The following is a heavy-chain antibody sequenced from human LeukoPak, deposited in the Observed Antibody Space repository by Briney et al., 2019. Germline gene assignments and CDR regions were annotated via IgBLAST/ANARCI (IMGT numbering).Heavy chain of an antibody. J-gene: IGHJ4*02. D-gene: IGHD3-22*01. CDR3: VTYYYGSSAPKRNY. CDR2: ISHSGST. Sequence: ASETLSLTCAVYGGSFSDYFWSWIRQPPGKGLEWIGEISHSGSTTYNPSLRSRVTISGDTSKKQFSLKLSSVTAADTAVYYCVTYYYGSSAPKRNYWGQGILVTVSS. CDR1: GGSFSDYF. V-gene: IGHV4-34*01.